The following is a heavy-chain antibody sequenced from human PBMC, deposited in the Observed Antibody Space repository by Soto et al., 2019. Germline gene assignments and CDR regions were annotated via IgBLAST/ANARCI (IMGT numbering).Heavy chain of an antibody. D-gene: IGHD5-12*01. CDR1: GGSISSSSYY. CDR2: INHSGST. CDR3: AGSPVATIYGGYFDY. Sequence: SETLSLTCTVPGGSISSSSYYWGWIRQPPGKGLEWIGEINHSGSTNYNPSLKSRVTISVDTSKNQFSLKLSSVTAADTAVYYCAGSPVATIYGGYFDYWGQGTLVTVSS. V-gene: IGHV4-39*07. J-gene: IGHJ4*02.